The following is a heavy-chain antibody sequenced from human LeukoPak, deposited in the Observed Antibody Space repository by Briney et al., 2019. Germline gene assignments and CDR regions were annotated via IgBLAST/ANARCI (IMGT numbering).Heavy chain of an antibody. D-gene: IGHD3-22*01. J-gene: IGHJ4*02. CDR3: ARGLIYYDSRGHYLAERPYFDY. CDR1: GFTVSTNY. Sequence: GGSLRLSCAASGFTVSTNYMTWVRQAPGKGLEWVSVIYKAGDPYNADSVKGRFSISGDNRKNMLYLQMNSLRVEDTAVYYCARGLIYYDSRGHYLAERPYFDYWGQGTLVTVSS. V-gene: IGHV3-53*01. CDR2: IYKAGDP.